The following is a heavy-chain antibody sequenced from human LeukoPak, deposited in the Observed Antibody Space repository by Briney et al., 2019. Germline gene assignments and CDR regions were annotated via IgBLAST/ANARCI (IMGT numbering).Heavy chain of an antibody. CDR2: IYYSGST. CDR3: ARQVTVGSFFDY. Sequence: PSETLSLTCTVSGGSISSSSYYWGWIRQPPGKGLEWIGSIYYSGSTYYNPSLKSRVTISVDTSKNQFSLKLSSVTAADTAVYYCARQVTVGSFFDYWGRGTLVTVSS. D-gene: IGHD2-21*02. V-gene: IGHV4-39*01. CDR1: GGSISSSSYY. J-gene: IGHJ4*02.